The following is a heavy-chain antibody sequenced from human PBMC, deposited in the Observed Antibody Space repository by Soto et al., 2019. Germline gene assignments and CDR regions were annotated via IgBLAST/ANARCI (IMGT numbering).Heavy chain of an antibody. J-gene: IGHJ6*02. V-gene: IGHV1-18*01. D-gene: IGHD3-16*01. CDR1: GYTFTRYG. CDR2: IHTYNGNT. Sequence: QVQLVQSGAEVKDPGASVKVSCKASGYTFTRYGIGWARQAPGQGLEWMGWIHTYNGNTNYAQNVQGRVTLTTDTSTSTAYMELRSLRSNDTAIYYCAMVDVYVTPSPQDDWGQGTTVIVSS. CDR3: AMVDVYVTPSPQDD.